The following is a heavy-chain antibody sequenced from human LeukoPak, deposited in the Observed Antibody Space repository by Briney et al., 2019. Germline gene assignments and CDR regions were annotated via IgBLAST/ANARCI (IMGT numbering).Heavy chain of an antibody. D-gene: IGHD2-21*02. CDR1: GGSFSGYY. V-gene: IGHV4-34*01. CDR3: ALLTAGPFDY. Sequence: SETLSLTCAVYGGSFSGYYWSWIRQPPGKGLEWIGEINHSGSTNYNPSLKSRVTISVDTSKNQFSLKLSSVTAADTAVYYCALLTAGPFDYWGQGTLVTVSS. J-gene: IGHJ4*02. CDR2: INHSGST.